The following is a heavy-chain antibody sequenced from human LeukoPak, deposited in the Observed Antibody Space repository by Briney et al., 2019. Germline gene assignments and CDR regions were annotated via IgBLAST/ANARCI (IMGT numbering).Heavy chain of an antibody. Sequence: GGSLRLSCAASGFTFSSYAMTWVRQAPGKGLEWVSGISGSGGSTNYADSVKGRFTISRDNSKDTLYLQMNSLRAEDTAVYYCAKDPNGSGPDFYYWGQGTLVTVSS. CDR1: GFTFSSYA. D-gene: IGHD3-10*01. V-gene: IGHV3-23*01. J-gene: IGHJ4*02. CDR3: AKDPNGSGPDFYY. CDR2: ISGSGGST.